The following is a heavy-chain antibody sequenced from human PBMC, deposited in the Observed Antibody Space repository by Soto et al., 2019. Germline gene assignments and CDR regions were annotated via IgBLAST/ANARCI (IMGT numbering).Heavy chain of an antibody. CDR2: INSNGGST. CDR3: ASCPLGYYYFDY. Sequence: PGWSLRLSCASSGLTFSTYPMTWVRQAPGKGLEWVSTINSNGGSTYYADSVKGRFTISRDNSKNTLYLQMNGLRAEDTAVYYCASCPLGYYYFDYWGQGTLVTVS. J-gene: IGHJ4*02. CDR1: GLTFSTYP. D-gene: IGHD1-26*01. V-gene: IGHV3-23*01.